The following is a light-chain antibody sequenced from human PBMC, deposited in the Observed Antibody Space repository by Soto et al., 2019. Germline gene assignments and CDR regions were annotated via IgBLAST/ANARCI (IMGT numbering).Light chain of an antibody. CDR2: GAS. CDR3: QQFSTWPYT. Sequence: EIVMTQSPATLSVSPGDRATLSCRASQDVSNNLAWYQQRPGQAPRLLVYGASTRATGIPARLSGSGSGTEFTLTISSLQSEDFAVYYCQQFSTWPYTFGQGTKLEIK. J-gene: IGKJ2*01. V-gene: IGKV3-15*01. CDR1: QDVSNN.